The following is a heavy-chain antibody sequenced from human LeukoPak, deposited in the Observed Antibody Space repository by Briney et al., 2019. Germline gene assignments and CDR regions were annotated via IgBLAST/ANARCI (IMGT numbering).Heavy chain of an antibody. J-gene: IGHJ4*02. CDR1: GYSISSGYY. CDR3: ASCVTDAKIFDY. D-gene: IGHD2-21*01. V-gene: IGHV4-38-2*01. CDR2: IYHSGST. Sequence: PSETLSLTCAVSGYSISSGYYWGWIRQPPGKGLEWIGSIYHSGSTYYNPSLKSRVTISVDTSKNQFSLKLSSVTAADTAVYYCASCVTDAKIFDYWGQGTLVTVSS.